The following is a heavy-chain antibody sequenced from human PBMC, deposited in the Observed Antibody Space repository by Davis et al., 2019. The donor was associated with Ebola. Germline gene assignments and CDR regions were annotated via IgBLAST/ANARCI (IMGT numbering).Heavy chain of an antibody. Sequence: SETLSLTCAVYGGSFSGYYWSWIRQPPGKGLEWIGEINHSGSTNYNPSLKSRVTISVDTSKNQFSLKLSSVTAADTAVYCCARVRGWQMGRLDYWGQGTLVTVSS. J-gene: IGHJ4*02. CDR1: GGSFSGYY. D-gene: IGHD6-19*01. CDR3: ARVRGWQMGRLDY. CDR2: INHSGST. V-gene: IGHV4-34*01.